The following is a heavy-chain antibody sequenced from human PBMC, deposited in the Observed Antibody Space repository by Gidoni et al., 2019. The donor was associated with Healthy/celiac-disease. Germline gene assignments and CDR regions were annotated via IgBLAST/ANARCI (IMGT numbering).Heavy chain of an antibody. D-gene: IGHD3-22*01. CDR1: GFTFSSYG. V-gene: IGHV3-21*01. CDR2: ISSSSSYI. CDR3: ARARGIVVQDAFDI. J-gene: IGHJ3*02. Sequence: EVQLVESGGGLVKPGGSLRLSCAASGFTFSSYGMNWGRQAPGKGLEWVSSISSSSSYIYYADSVKGRFTISRDNAKNSLYLQMNSLRAEDTAVYYCARARGIVVQDAFDIWGQGTMVTVSS.